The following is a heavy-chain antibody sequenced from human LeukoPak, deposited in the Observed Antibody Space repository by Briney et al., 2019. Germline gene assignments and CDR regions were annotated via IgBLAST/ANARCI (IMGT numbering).Heavy chain of an antibody. V-gene: IGHV3-7*01. D-gene: IGHD2-2*01. CDR3: AKAAVYCSSTSCPKSWAFDI. Sequence: GGSLRLSCAASGFTFSSYWMSWVRQAPGQGLEWVANIKQDGSEKYYVDSVKGRFTISRDNAKNSLYLQMNSLRAEDTAVYYCAKAAVYCSSTSCPKSWAFDIWGQGTMVTVSS. CDR2: IKQDGSEK. J-gene: IGHJ3*02. CDR1: GFTFSSYW.